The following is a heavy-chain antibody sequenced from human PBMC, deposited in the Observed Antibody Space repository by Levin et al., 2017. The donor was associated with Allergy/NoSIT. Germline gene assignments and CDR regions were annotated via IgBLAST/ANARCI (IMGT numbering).Heavy chain of an antibody. D-gene: IGHD5-18*01. CDR1: GGSIRSGGYS. CDR3: ASVAGYSYGYYFDY. J-gene: IGHJ4*02. V-gene: IGHV4-30-2*01. Sequence: SQTLSLTCAVSGGSIRSGGYSWSWIRQPPGKGLEWIGNIYLSGSTNDNPSLKSRVTMSVDRSKNQFSLKLSYVTAAETAVYYCASVAGYSYGYYFDYWGPGTLVTVSS. CDR2: IYLSGST.